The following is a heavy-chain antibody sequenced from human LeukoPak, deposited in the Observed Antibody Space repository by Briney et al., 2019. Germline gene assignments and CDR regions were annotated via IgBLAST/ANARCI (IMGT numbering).Heavy chain of an antibody. Sequence: GGSLRHSCAASGFTFSDQYMSWIRQAPGKGLEWVSYISSRSKYSDYADSVKGRFTVSRDNSKDTVYLQMNSLRGEDTAVYYCAKELMGFDYWGQGSLVTVSS. D-gene: IGHD2-8*01. V-gene: IGHV3-11*05. J-gene: IGHJ4*02. CDR1: GFTFSDQY. CDR3: AKELMGFDY. CDR2: ISSRSKYS.